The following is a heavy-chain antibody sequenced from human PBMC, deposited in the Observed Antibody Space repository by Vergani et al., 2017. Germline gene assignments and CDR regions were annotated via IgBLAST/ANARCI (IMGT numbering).Heavy chain of an antibody. D-gene: IGHD2-21*02. V-gene: IGHV5-51*01. CDR2: IYPGDSDT. Sequence: EVPLVQSGAEVKKPGESLKISCKGSGYSFTNYWIGWVRQMPGKGLEWMGIIYPGDSDTRYSPSFQGKVTISADKSISTAHLQWSSLKASDTAMYYCARRVAYCGGDCFDAFDIWGQGTMVTVSS. J-gene: IGHJ3*02. CDR3: ARRVAYCGGDCFDAFDI. CDR1: GYSFTNYW.